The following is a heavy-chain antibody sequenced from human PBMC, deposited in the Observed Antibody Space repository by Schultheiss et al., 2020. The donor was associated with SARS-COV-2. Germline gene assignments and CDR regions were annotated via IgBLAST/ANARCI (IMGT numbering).Heavy chain of an antibody. J-gene: IGHJ4*02. D-gene: IGHD6-6*01. Sequence: SETLSLTCAVSGGSISSGGYSWSWIRQPPGKGLEWIGYIYHSGSTYYNPSLKSRVTISVDTSKNQFSLKLSSVTAADTAVYYCARGLEYSSSSFDYWGQGTLVTVSS. V-gene: IGHV4-30-2*01. CDR3: ARGLEYSSSSFDY. CDR2: IYHSGST. CDR1: GGSISSGGYS.